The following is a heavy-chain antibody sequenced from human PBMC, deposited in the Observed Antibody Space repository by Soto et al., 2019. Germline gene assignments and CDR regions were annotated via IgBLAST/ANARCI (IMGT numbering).Heavy chain of an antibody. CDR2: IYYSGST. V-gene: IGHV4-31*03. D-gene: IGHD2-8*01. J-gene: IGHJ4*02. CDR3: ARADLILDGHNPFDY. Sequence: SETLSLTCTVSGGSISSGGYYWSWIRQHPGKGLEWIGYIYYSGSTYYNPSLKSRVTISVDTSKNQFSLKLRSVTAADTAVYYCARADLILDGHNPFDYWGQGVLVTVSS. CDR1: GGSISSGGYY.